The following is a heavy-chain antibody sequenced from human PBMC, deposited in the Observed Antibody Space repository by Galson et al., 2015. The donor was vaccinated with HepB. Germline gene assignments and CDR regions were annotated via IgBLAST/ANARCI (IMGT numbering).Heavy chain of an antibody. Sequence: SLRLSCAASGFTFSNAWMSWVRQAPGKGLEWVGRIKSKTDDGTTDYAAPVKGRFTISRDDSKNTLYLQMNSLKTEDTAVYYCTTGDDYGDYNYDYWGQGTLVTVSS. V-gene: IGHV3-15*01. CDR1: GFTFSNAW. CDR2: IKSKTDDGTT. D-gene: IGHD4-17*01. J-gene: IGHJ4*02. CDR3: TTGDDYGDYNYDY.